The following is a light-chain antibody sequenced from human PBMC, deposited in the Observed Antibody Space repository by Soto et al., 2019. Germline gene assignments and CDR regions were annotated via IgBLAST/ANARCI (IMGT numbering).Light chain of an antibody. CDR2: AAY. Sequence: DIQMTQSPSSLSTSVGDRVTITCRASQYINNYLNWYQQKPGKDAKLLIFAAYNLQSGVPSRFSGSGSGTDFTLTISSLQPEDVATYYCQQSYSTPPYTFGQGTKLDMK. CDR3: QQSYSTPPYT. V-gene: IGKV1-39*01. J-gene: IGKJ2*01. CDR1: QYINNY.